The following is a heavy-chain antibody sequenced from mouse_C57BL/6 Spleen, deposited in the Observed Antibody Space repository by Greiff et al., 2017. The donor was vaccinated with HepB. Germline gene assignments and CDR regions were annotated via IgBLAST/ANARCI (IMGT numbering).Heavy chain of an antibody. D-gene: IGHD1-1*01. Sequence: QVQLQQPGAELVRPGSSVKLSCKASGYTFTSYWMHWVKQRPIQGLEWIGNIDPSDSETHYNQKFKDKATLTVDKSSSTAYMQLSSLTSEDSAVYYCAREGFITTNYFDYWGQGTTLTVSS. V-gene: IGHV1-52*01. J-gene: IGHJ2*01. CDR2: IDPSDSET. CDR3: AREGFITTNYFDY. CDR1: GYTFTSYW.